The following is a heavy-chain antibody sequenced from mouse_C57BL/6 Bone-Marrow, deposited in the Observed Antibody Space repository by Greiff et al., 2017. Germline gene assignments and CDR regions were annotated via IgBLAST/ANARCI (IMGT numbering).Heavy chain of an antibody. CDR3: ARGMGLQYYFDY. CDR2: IDPEDGET. V-gene: IGHV14-2*01. J-gene: IGHJ2*01. Sequence: VQLQQSGAELVKPGASVKLSCTASGFNIKDYYMHWVKQRTEQGLEWIGRIDPEDGETKYAPKFQGKATITADTSSNTAYLQLSSLTSEDTAVYYCARGMGLQYYFDYWGQGTTLTVSS. D-gene: IGHD2-4*01. CDR1: GFNIKDYY.